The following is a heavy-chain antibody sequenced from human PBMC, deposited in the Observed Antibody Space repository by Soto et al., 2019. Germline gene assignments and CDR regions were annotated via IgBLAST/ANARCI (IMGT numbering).Heavy chain of an antibody. CDR3: AKGSSSVYYYYYGMDV. Sequence: QVQLVESGGGVVQPGRSLRLSCAASGFNFRAYGMHWVRQAPGKGLEWVAVISSDESKKYYVDSLKGRFTISRDNSKSTLYLQMNSLRPDDTAVYYCAKGSSSVYYYYYGMDVW. V-gene: IGHV3-30*18. J-gene: IGHJ6*01. D-gene: IGHD2-2*01. CDR2: ISSDESKK. CDR1: GFNFRAYG.